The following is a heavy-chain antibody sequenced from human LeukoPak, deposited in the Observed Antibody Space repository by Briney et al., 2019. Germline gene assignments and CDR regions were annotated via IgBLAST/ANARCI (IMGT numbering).Heavy chain of an antibody. CDR2: ISGSSNTI. CDR1: GFTFSDYS. CDR3: ARSLTTGYMDV. J-gene: IGHJ6*03. Sequence: GGSLRLSCAASGFTFSDYSMHWVRQAPGKGLEWISYISGSSNTIFYADSVKGRFTISRDNANNSLYLQMNSLRAEDTAVFYCARSLTTGYMDVWGKGTTVTVSS. D-gene: IGHD4/OR15-4a*01. V-gene: IGHV3-48*01.